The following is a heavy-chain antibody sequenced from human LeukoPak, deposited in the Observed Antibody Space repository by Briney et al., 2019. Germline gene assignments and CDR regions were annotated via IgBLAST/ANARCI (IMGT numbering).Heavy chain of an antibody. Sequence: GASVKVSCKASGYTFTDYYMHWVRQPPGQGLEWMGWINPNSGATNYAQKFQGRVTMTKDTSISTGYMELSRLRSDDTAVYYCARAYYDYVWGSYRHNWFDPWGQGTLVTVSS. CDR1: GYTFTDYY. V-gene: IGHV1-2*02. CDR2: INPNSGAT. D-gene: IGHD3-16*02. J-gene: IGHJ5*02. CDR3: ARAYYDYVWGSYRHNWFDP.